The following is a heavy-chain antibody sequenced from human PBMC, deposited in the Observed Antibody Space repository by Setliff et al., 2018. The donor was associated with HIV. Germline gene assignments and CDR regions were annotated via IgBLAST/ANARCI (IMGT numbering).Heavy chain of an antibody. D-gene: IGHD6-13*01. CDR1: GGSINSYY. CDR3: ARHPPHDSTWPYYYYGMDV. J-gene: IGHJ6*02. Sequence: SETLSLTCTVSGGSINSYYWSWIRQPLGKGLEWIGYIYATGSTNYNPSLKGRVTVSVDTAKNQFSLRLSSVTAADTAVYYCARHPPHDSTWPYYYYGMDVWGQGTTVTVSS. V-gene: IGHV4-4*09. CDR2: IYATGST.